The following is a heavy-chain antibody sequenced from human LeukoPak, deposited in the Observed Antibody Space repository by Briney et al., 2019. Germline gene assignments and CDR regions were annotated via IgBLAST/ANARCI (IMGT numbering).Heavy chain of an antibody. CDR3: AVEQKPGYSSSWYSYYYGMDV. Sequence: SETLSLTCTVSGGSISSYYWSWIRQPPGKGLEWIGYIYYSGSTNYNPSLKSRVTISVDTSKNQFSLKLSSVTAADTAVYYCAVEQKPGYSSSWYSYYYGMDVWGQGTTVTVSS. J-gene: IGHJ6*02. V-gene: IGHV4-59*01. CDR1: GGSISSYY. D-gene: IGHD6-13*01. CDR2: IYYSGST.